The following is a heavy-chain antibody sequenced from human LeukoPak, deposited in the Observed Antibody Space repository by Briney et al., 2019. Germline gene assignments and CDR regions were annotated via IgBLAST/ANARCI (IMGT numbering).Heavy chain of an antibody. CDR1: GDSVSSNSAT. CDR3: ARGQGGATDY. CDR2: TYYRSKXXX. Sequence: SQTLSLTCAISGDSVSSNSATWNWIRQSPSRXXXXLGRTYYRSKXXXXYXXXXXSRITINPDTSKNQFSLQLNSVTPEDTAVYYCARGQGGATDYWGQGTLVTVSS. V-gene: IGHV6-1*01. D-gene: IGHD1-26*01. J-gene: IGHJ4*02.